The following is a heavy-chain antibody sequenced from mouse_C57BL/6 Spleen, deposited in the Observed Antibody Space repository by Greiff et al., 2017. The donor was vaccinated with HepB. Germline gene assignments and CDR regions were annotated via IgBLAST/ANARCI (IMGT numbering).Heavy chain of an antibody. D-gene: IGHD3-2*02. J-gene: IGHJ4*01. CDR1: GFSLTSYG. CDR3: ARNSGGYSSGYYAMDY. CDR2: IWSGGST. Sequence: ESGPGLVQPSQSLSITCTVSGFSLTSYGVHWVRQSPGKGLEWLGVIWSGGSTDYNAAFISRLSISKDNSKSQVFFKMNSLQADDTAIYYCARNSGGYSSGYYAMDYWGQGTSVTVSS. V-gene: IGHV2-2*01.